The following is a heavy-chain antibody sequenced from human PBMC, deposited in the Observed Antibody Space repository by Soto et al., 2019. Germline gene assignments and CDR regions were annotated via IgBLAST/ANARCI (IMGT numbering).Heavy chain of an antibody. CDR3: ARVQKTNGVCY. CDR2: IYYSGST. J-gene: IGHJ4*02. V-gene: IGHV4-30-4*01. CDR1: GGSISSGDYY. Sequence: QVQLQESGPGLVKPSQTLSLTCTVSGGSISSGDYYWSWIRQPPGKGLEWIGYIYYSGSTYYNPSPKSRVTISVDTSKNLFSLRLSSVTAADTAVYYGARVQKTNGVCYWGQGTLVTVSS. D-gene: IGHD2-8*01.